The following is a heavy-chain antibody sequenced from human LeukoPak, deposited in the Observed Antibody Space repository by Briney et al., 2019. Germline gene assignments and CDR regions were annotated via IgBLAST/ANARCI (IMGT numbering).Heavy chain of an antibody. CDR2: IYSGGST. D-gene: IGHD3-10*01. J-gene: IGHJ4*02. Sequence: GGSLRLSCAASGFTFSSYAMTWVRQAPGKGLEWVSVIYSGGSTYYADSVKGRFTISRDNSKNTLYLQMNSLRAEDTAVYYCARTDNRSGSYGYWGQGTLVTVSS. CDR3: ARTDNRSGSYGY. V-gene: IGHV3-53*01. CDR1: GFTFSSYA.